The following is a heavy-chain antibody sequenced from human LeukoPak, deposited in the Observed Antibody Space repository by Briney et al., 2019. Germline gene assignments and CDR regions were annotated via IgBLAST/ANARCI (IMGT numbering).Heavy chain of an antibody. V-gene: IGHV3-11*01. CDR1: GFTFSDCY. D-gene: IGHD3-16*01. J-gene: IGHJ4*02. CDR3: AKDALHIWGSYADH. Sequence: PGGSLRLSCAASGFTFSDCYMSWIRQAPGKGLEWVSYISSSGSTIYYADSVKGRFTISRDNAKNSLYLQMNSLRAEDTAVYYCAKDALHIWGSYADHWGQGTLVTVSS. CDR2: ISSSGSTI.